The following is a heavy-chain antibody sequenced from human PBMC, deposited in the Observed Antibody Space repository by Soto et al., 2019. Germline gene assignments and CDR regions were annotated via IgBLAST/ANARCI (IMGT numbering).Heavy chain of an antibody. CDR3: ARGGITIFGVVTHSYYYGMDV. V-gene: IGHV2-70*01. Sequence: SGPTLVNPTQTLTLTCTFSGFSLSTSGMCVSWIRQPPGKALEWLALIDWDDDKYYSTSLKTRLTISKDTSKNQVVLTMTNMDPVHTATYYCARGGITIFGVVTHSYYYGMDVWGQG. J-gene: IGHJ6*02. CDR2: IDWDDDK. CDR1: GFSLSTSGMC. D-gene: IGHD3-3*01.